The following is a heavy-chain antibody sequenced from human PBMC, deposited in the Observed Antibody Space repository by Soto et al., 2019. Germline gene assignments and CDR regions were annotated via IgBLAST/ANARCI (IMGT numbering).Heavy chain of an antibody. Sequence: QVQLVQSGAEVKKPGSSVKVSCKASGGTFSSYAISWVRQAPGQGLEWMGGIITIFGTANYAQKFQGRVTINADEYTSTAYMELSSLRSEDTAVYYCARAPQGYYGMDVWGQGTTVTVSS. J-gene: IGHJ6*02. CDR1: GGTFSSYA. CDR2: IITIFGTA. V-gene: IGHV1-69*01. CDR3: ARAPQGYYGMDV.